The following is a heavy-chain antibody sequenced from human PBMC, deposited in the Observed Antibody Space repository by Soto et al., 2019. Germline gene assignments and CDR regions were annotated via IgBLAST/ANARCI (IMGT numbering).Heavy chain of an antibody. V-gene: IGHV5-51*01. J-gene: IGHJ4*02. CDR3: ARSPIIGMTWGFDY. CDR2: IYPGDSDT. Sequence: GESLKISCKSSGYSFTNYWIGWVRQMPGKGLEWMGIIYPGDSDTRYSPSFQGQVTISADKSINTAYLQWSSLRASDTAMYYCARSPIIGMTWGFDYWGQGTLVTVSS. CDR1: GYSFTNYW. D-gene: IGHD1-20*01.